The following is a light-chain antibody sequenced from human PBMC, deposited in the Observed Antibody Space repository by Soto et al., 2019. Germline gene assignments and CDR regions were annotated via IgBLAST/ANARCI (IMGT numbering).Light chain of an antibody. CDR2: SAS. V-gene: IGKV3-20*01. J-gene: IGKJ1*01. Sequence: EIVLTQSPGTLSLSPGERATLSCRASQSVSSTYLAWYQQKPGQAPRLLIYSASTSSTGIPDRFGGSWSGTDFTLNISRLEPEDFAVYYFQQFCTSPMWTFGQGTKVEVK. CDR1: QSVSSTY. CDR3: QQFCTSPMWT.